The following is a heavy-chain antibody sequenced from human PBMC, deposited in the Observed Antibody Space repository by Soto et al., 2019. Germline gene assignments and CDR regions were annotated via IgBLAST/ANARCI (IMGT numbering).Heavy chain of an antibody. CDR2: IITFFGAA. CDR3: ARGGKERFRGSGMDV. CDR1: GGRFNTYA. Sequence: ASVKVSCKASGGRFNTYAINWVRQAPGQGLEWLGGIITFFGAAMYAQKFQGRVTITADEFTTTAYMELSSLRSEDTAVYYCARGGKERFRGSGMDVWGQGTTVTVSS. V-gene: IGHV1-69*13. J-gene: IGHJ6*02. D-gene: IGHD1-1*01.